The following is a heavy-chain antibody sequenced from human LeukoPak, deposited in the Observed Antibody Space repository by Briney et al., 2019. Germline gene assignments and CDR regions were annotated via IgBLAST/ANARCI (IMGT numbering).Heavy chain of an antibody. V-gene: IGHV3-48*04. CDR1: GFSFSRYS. CDR2: IGSITDGIT. CDR3: AIPPLTGTGSSRPLAGVDA. J-gene: IGHJ6*02. D-gene: IGHD3-10*01. Sequence: GGSLRLSCAASGFSFSRYSMNWVRQAPGKGLEWVSYIGSITDGITHYAESVKGRFTISRDDAKNSLYLQMNSLRAEDTAVYYCAIPPLTGTGSSRPLAGVDAWGQGTMVTVSS.